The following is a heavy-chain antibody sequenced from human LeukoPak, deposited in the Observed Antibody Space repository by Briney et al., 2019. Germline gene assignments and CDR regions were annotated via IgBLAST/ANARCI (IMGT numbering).Heavy chain of an antibody. CDR2: IYCSGST. CDR3: ARSYDRAYYYGMDV. J-gene: IGHJ6*02. CDR1: GGSISSYY. D-gene: IGHD3-22*01. V-gene: IGHV4-59*08. Sequence: SETLSLTCTVSGGSISSYYWSWIRQPPGKGLEWIGYIYCSGSTNYNPSLKSRVTISVDTSKNQFSLKLSSVTAADTAVYYCARSYDRAYYYGMDVWGQGTTVTVSS.